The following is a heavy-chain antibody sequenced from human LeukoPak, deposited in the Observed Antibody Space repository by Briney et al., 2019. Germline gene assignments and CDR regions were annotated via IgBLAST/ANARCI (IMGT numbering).Heavy chain of an antibody. D-gene: IGHD1-26*01. CDR3: AREWELNTQTDGMDV. J-gene: IGHJ6*02. Sequence: ASVKVSCKASGYTFIDYQMHWLRQAPGQGLEWMGWINPNNGGTNYAQKFQGRVTMTRDTSIRTAYMEVSSLRSDDTAVYYCAREWELNTQTDGMDVWGRGTSVTVSS. V-gene: IGHV1-2*02. CDR2: INPNNGGT. CDR1: GYTFIDYQ.